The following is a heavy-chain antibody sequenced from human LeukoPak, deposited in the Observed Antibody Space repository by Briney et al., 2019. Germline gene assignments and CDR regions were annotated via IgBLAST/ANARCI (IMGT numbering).Heavy chain of an antibody. V-gene: IGHV3-20*04. J-gene: IGHJ6*03. CDR1: GFTFDDYG. Sequence: GGSLRLSCAASGFTFDDYGMSWVRQAPGKGLEWVSGINWNGGSTGYADSVKGRFTISRDNAKNSLYLQMNSLRAEDTALYYCARAAITVTTSCYYYYMDVWGKGTTVTVSS. CDR2: INWNGGST. D-gene: IGHD4-17*01. CDR3: ARAAITVTTSCYYYYMDV.